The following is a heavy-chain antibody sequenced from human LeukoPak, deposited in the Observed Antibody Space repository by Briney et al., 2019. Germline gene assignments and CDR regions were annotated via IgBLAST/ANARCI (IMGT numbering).Heavy chain of an antibody. CDR1: GYTFTGYY. Sequence: ASVTVSCKASGYTFTGYYMHWVRQAPGQGLEWMGRINPNSGGTNYAQKFQGRVTMTRDTSISTAYMELSRLRSDDTAVYSCAREKVRQSGMDVWGQGTTVTVSS. D-gene: IGHD2-2*01. V-gene: IGHV1-2*06. J-gene: IGHJ6*02. CDR2: INPNSGGT. CDR3: AREKVRQSGMDV.